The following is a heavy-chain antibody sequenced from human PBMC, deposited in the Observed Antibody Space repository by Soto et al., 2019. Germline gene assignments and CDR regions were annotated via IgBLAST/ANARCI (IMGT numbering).Heavy chain of an antibody. J-gene: IGHJ4*02. CDR3: ARDRSGMVDY. CDR1: GYTFTSYD. V-gene: IGHV1-8*01. CDR2: MNPNSGNT. Sequence: QVQLVQSGAEVKKPGASVKVSCKASGYTFTSYDINWVRQATGQGLEWMGWMNPNSGNTGYAQKFQGRVTMTRNTSLSTAYTELSRRRCQDTAVDYWARDRSGMVDYWGQGTLVTVSS. D-gene: IGHD3-10*01.